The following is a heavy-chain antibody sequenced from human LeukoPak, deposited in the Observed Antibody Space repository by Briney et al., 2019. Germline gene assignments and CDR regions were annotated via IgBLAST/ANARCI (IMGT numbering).Heavy chain of an antibody. CDR2: IKQDGGDK. D-gene: IGHD3/OR15-3a*01. V-gene: IGHV3-7*01. CDR3: ARDSGTGWNY. J-gene: IGHJ4*02. CDR1: GFTFSSYW. Sequence: GESLKISCAASGFTFSSYWMTWVRQAPGKGLEWVASIKQDGGDKYYVDSVKGRFTISRDNAKNSVYLQRNSLRVEDTAVFYCARDSGTGWNYWGQGTLVTVSS.